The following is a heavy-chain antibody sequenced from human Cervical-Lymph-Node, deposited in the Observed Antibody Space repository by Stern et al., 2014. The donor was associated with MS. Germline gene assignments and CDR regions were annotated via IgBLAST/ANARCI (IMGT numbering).Heavy chain of an antibody. J-gene: IGHJ4*02. CDR3: ARGVRSGWTQSWYFDF. CDR2: IYDSGST. V-gene: IGHV4-59*02. Sequence: VQLVESGPGLVKPSETLSLTCTVSGGSVSSFYWSWIRQPLGKQLEWIGHIYDSGSTNYNPSLRSRVAISADTSKNQFSLNLSSVTAADTAVYYCARGVRSGWTQSWYFDFWGQGTLVTVSS. D-gene: IGHD6-19*01. CDR1: GGSVSSFY.